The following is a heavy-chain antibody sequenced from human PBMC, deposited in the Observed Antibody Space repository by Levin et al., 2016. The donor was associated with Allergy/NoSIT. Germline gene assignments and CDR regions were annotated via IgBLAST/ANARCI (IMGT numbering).Heavy chain of an antibody. J-gene: IGHJ4*02. Sequence: WIRQPPGKGLEWVAFVRFDGTNKYYADSAKGRFTISRDNSKNTLFLQMNSLRTEDTAVYYCAKDAECRGISCSWYADYWGQGTLVTVSS. CDR2: VRFDGTNK. CDR3: AKDAECRGISCSWYADY. V-gene: IGHV3-30*02. D-gene: IGHD2-15*01.